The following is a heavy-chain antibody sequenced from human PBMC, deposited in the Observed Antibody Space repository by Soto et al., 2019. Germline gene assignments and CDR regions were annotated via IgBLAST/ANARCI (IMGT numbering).Heavy chain of an antibody. J-gene: IGHJ4*02. CDR3: ANDCIGGRCYSANY. Sequence: PGGSLRLSCAASGLTFRSYAMSWVFKAPGKGLEWVSAISGSGGSTYYADSVKGRFTISRDNSKNTLYLQMNSLSAEDTSVYYCANDCIGGRCYSANYWGQGTLVTVSS. CDR1: GLTFRSYA. CDR2: ISGSGGST. D-gene: IGHD2-15*01. V-gene: IGHV3-23*01.